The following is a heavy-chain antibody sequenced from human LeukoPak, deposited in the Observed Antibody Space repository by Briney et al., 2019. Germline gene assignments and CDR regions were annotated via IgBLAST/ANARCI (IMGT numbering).Heavy chain of an antibody. Sequence: PGGSLRLSCAASGFTFSNYAMHWVRQAPGKGLEWVALISYDGSNKYYADSVKGRFTISRDNSKNTLYLQMNSLTAEDTAVYYCARETYYDSSGTDAFDIWGQGTMVTVSS. CDR3: ARETYYDSSGTDAFDI. V-gene: IGHV3-30-3*01. J-gene: IGHJ3*02. CDR2: ISYDGSNK. D-gene: IGHD3-22*01. CDR1: GFTFSNYA.